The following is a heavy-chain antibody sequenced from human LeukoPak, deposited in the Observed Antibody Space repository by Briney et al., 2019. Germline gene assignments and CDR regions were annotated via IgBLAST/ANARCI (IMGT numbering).Heavy chain of an antibody. J-gene: IGHJ3*02. CDR3: AREGYYDSSGYYYGVDAFDI. CDR2: IIPIFGTA. CDR1: GGTFSSYA. Sequence: ASVKVSCKASGGTFSSYAISWVRQAPGQGLEWMGGIIPIFGTANYAQKFQGRVTTTTDESTSTAYMELSSLRSEDTAVYYCAREGYYDSSGYYYGVDAFDIWGQGTMVTVSS. D-gene: IGHD3-22*01. V-gene: IGHV1-69*05.